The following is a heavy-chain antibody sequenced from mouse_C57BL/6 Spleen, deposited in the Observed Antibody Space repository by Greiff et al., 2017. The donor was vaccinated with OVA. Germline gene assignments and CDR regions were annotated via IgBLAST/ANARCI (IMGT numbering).Heavy chain of an antibody. J-gene: IGHJ4*01. CDR2: IWRGGST. CDR1: GFSLTSYG. CDR3: ATSYYSNLYYAMDY. D-gene: IGHD2-5*01. V-gene: IGHV2-5*01. Sequence: VQLQQSGPGLVQPSQSLSITCTVSGFSLTSYGVHWVRQSPGKGLEWLGVIWRGGSTDYNAAFMSRLSITKDNSKSQVFFKMNSLQADDTAIYYCATSYYSNLYYAMDYWGQGTSVTVSS.